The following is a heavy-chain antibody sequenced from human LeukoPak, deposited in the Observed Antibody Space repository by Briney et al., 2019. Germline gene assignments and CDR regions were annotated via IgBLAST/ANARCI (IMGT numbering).Heavy chain of an antibody. CDR1: GFTFSRYG. Sequence: GRSLRLSCAASGFTFSRYGMHWVRQAPGKGLEWVTDIWYDGSNKYYADSVKGRFTISRDNSKNTLYLQMNSLRAEDTAVYYCARGKQLLESYYFDYWGQGTLVTVSS. J-gene: IGHJ4*02. V-gene: IGHV3-33*01. CDR2: IWYDGSNK. CDR3: ARGKQLLESYYFDY. D-gene: IGHD6-19*01.